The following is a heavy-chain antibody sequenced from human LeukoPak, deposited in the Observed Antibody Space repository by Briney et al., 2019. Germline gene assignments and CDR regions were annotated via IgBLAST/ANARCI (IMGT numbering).Heavy chain of an antibody. CDR2: ISSTSSTI. Sequence: GGSLRLSCADSGFTFSTYSMNWVRQAPGKGLEWVSYISSTSSTIYYADSVKGRFTISRDNSKNTLYLQMNSLRAEDTAVYYCAKDSGYSSGWYVYWGQGTLVTVSS. CDR1: GFTFSTYS. D-gene: IGHD6-19*01. V-gene: IGHV3-48*01. J-gene: IGHJ4*02. CDR3: AKDSGYSSGWYVY.